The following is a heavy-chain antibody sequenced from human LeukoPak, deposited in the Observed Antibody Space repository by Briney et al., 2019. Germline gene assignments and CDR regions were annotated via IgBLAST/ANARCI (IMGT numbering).Heavy chain of an antibody. CDR3: ASGGGVLAAFDI. V-gene: IGHV3-73*01. J-gene: IGHJ3*02. Sequence: GGSLNLSCGAPGFSFSASSMHWVRQAPGKGPEWVGRIRSKINGYATHFAASVDGRFTVSRDDSKNTMYLHMNSLKTEDTAVYYCASGGGVLAAFDIWGQGTMVIVSS. D-gene: IGHD2-8*02. CDR2: IRSKINGYAT. CDR1: GFSFSASS.